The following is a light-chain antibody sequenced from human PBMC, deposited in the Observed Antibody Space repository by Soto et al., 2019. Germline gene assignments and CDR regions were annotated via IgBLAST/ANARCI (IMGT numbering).Light chain of an antibody. J-gene: IGKJ5*01. CDR2: AAS. CDR1: QSISSW. V-gene: IGKV1-39*01. Sequence: EIQMTQSPFTLSASVGDRVTITCRASQSISSWLAWYQQKPGKAPKLLIYAASSLQSGVPSRFSGSGSGTDFTLTISSLQPEDFATYYCQQSYSTPTFGQGTRLEIK. CDR3: QQSYSTPT.